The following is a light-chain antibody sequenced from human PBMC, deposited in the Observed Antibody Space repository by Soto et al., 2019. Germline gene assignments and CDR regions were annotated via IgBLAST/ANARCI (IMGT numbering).Light chain of an antibody. Sequence: QSALTQPRSVSGSPGQSVVISCTGTSSDVGAYNYVSWYQQHPGKAPKLMIYDVSRRPSGVPDRFSGSKSGNTASLSISGLQGEDEADYYCSSYAGSLYVVFGGGTKLNVL. CDR3: SSYAGSLYVV. J-gene: IGLJ2*01. V-gene: IGLV2-11*01. CDR2: DVS. CDR1: SSDVGAYNY.